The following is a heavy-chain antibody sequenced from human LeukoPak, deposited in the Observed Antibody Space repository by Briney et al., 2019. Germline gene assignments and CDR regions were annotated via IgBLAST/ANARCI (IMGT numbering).Heavy chain of an antibody. D-gene: IGHD6-13*01. V-gene: IGHV3-66*01. CDR1: GFTVSSNY. Sequence: GGSLRLSCAASGFTVSSNYMNWVRQAPGKGLEWVSMIYSNGNTFYTDSVKGRFTISRDNSKNTLDLQMSSLRAEDTAVYYCASICSSCAWGQGTLVTVSS. CDR2: IYSNGNT. CDR3: ASICSSCA. J-gene: IGHJ5*02.